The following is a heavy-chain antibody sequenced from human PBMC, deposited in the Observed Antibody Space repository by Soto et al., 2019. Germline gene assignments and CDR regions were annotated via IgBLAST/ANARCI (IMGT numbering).Heavy chain of an antibody. CDR3: ARVDSVDYYYGMDV. CDR1: GFTVSYFY. V-gene: IGHV3-53*01. D-gene: IGHD2-15*01. J-gene: IGHJ6*02. CDR2: IYGGDST. Sequence: EVQLVESGGGLIQPGGSLRLSCAASGFTVSYFYMNWVRQAPGKGLEWVSVIYGGDSTYYADSGKGRFTTSRDSSKNTVYLQMNSLRAEDTAVYYCARVDSVDYYYGMDVWGQGTTVTVSS.